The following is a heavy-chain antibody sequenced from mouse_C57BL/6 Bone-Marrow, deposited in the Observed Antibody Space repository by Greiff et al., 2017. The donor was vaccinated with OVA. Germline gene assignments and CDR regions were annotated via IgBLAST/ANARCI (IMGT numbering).Heavy chain of an antibody. V-gene: IGHV3-5*01. CDR2: IYYSGTI. CDR1: GISITTGNYR. J-gene: IGHJ4*01. CDR3: AREMGYGSSYGAMDY. D-gene: IGHD1-1*01. Sequence: EVQLVESGPGLVKPSQTVFLTCTVTGISITTGNYRWSWIRQFPGNKLEWIGYIYYSGTITYNPSLTSRTTITRDTPKNQFFLEMNSLTAEDTATYYCAREMGYGSSYGAMDYWGQGTSVTVSS.